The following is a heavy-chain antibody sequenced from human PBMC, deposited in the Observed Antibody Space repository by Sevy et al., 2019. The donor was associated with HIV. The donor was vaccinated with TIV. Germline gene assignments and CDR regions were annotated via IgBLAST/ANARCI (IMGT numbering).Heavy chain of an antibody. CDR2: ISSSSNYI. CDR3: ARDGCCSSTACLLYFDY. Sequence: GGSLRLSCVVSGFTFSKYPMNWVRQAPGKGLEWVSSISSSSNYIYYGDSVKGPFTISRDKAKNALYLQMNSVRADDTSVYYCARDGCCSSTACLLYFDYWGQGTLVTVSS. CDR1: GFTFSKYP. J-gene: IGHJ4*02. D-gene: IGHD2-2*01. V-gene: IGHV3-21*01.